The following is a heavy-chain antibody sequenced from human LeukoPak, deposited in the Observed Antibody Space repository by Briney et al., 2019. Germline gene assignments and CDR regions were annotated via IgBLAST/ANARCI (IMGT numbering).Heavy chain of an antibody. J-gene: IGHJ4*02. CDR3: GRRVGGDCSGYYLFFDY. Sequence: KPSETLSLTCAVYGGSFSGYYWSWIRQPPGQGLEWIGEINHSGSTNYNPSLKSRVTISIDTSNNQFSLQLSSVTAADTAVYYSGRRVGGDCSGYYLFFDYWGQGTLVTV. CDR2: INHSGST. V-gene: IGHV4-34*01. D-gene: IGHD3-22*01. CDR1: GGSFSGYY.